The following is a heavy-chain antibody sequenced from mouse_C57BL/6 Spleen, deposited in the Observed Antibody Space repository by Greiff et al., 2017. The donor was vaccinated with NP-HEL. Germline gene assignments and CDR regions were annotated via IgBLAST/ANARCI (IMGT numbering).Heavy chain of an antibody. J-gene: IGHJ2*01. CDR1: GYTFTSYW. Sequence: VQLQQPGAELVKPGASVKMSCKASGYTFTSYWITWVKQRPGQGLEWIGDIYPGDGDTNYNGKFKGKATLTADKSSSTAYMQLSSLTSEDSAVYFCARRAADFDYWGQGTTLTVSS. V-gene: IGHV1-55*01. CDR3: ARRAADFDY. CDR2: IYPGDGDT. D-gene: IGHD3-3*01.